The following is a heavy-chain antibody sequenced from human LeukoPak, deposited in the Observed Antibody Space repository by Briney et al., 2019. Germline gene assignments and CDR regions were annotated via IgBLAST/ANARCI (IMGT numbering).Heavy chain of an antibody. J-gene: IGHJ4*02. CDR3: ARGLLWFGEPYFDY. V-gene: IGHV1-69*04. CDR2: IIPILGIA. Sequence: SVKVSCKASGGTFSSYAISWVRQAPGQGLEWMGRIIPILGIANYAQKFQGRVTITADKSTSTAYMEMSSLRSEDTAVYYCARGLLWFGEPYFDYWGQGTLVTVSS. CDR1: GGTFSSYA. D-gene: IGHD3-10*01.